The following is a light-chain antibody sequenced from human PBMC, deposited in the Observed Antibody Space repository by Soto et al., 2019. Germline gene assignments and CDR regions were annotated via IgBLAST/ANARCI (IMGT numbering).Light chain of an antibody. V-gene: IGKV3-11*01. CDR2: DAS. CDR1: QSVGSS. Sequence: EIVLTQSPGTLSLSPGERATLSCRASQSVGSSSLAWYQQKPGQPPRLLIYDASHRAIGIPARFSGSGSGTDFTLTFSSLEPEDFAVYSCQQRSNWPLTFGGGTKVDI. J-gene: IGKJ4*01. CDR3: QQRSNWPLT.